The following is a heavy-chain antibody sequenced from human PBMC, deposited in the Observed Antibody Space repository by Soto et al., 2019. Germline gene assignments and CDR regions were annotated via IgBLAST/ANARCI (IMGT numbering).Heavy chain of an antibody. CDR1: VDSVSTNSAT. CDR3: AAGGTRWLQSPFDY. D-gene: IGHD1-1*01. V-gene: IGHV6-1*01. Sequence: SQSLSLTCSISVDSVSTNSATWDFIRQSPSRGLEWLGRTYYRSKWYNDYAVSVKGRITTNPDTAYMELSSLRSEDTAVYYCAAGGTRWLQSPFDYWGQGTLVTVSS. J-gene: IGHJ4*02. CDR2: TYYRSKWYN.